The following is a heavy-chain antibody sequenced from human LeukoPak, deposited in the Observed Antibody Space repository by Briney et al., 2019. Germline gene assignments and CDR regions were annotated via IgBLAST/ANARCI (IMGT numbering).Heavy chain of an antibody. CDR1: GYSFTAYY. CDR3: ARPYSRSSIDGFDI. J-gene: IGHJ3*02. V-gene: IGHV1-2*02. CDR2: INPDRGDS. D-gene: IGHD6-6*01. Sequence: ASVKVSCKTSGYSFTAYYIVWVRQAPGQGLEWMGWINPDRGDSNFEQKFQGRISMTRDTPISTAYLELSSLTSDDTALYYCARPYSRSSIDGFDIWGQGTMVTVSS.